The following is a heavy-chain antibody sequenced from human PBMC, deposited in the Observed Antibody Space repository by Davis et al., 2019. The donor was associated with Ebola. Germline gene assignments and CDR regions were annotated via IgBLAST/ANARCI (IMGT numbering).Heavy chain of an antibody. J-gene: IGHJ3*02. V-gene: IGHV3-21*04. CDR1: GFTFSNAW. CDR2: ISSSSSYI. CDR3: AKVIRITMVRGVDAFDI. D-gene: IGHD3-10*01. Sequence: GESLKISCAASGFTFSNAWMNWVRQAPGKGLEWVSSISSSSSYIYYADSVKGRFTISRDNAKNSLYLQMNSLRAEDTAVYYCAKVIRITMVRGVDAFDIWGQGTMVTVSS.